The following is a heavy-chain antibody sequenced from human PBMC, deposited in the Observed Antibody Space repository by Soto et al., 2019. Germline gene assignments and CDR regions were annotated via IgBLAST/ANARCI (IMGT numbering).Heavy chain of an antibody. CDR3: ARGGIAVAGMGAFDI. CDR1: GFTVSSNY. D-gene: IGHD6-19*01. V-gene: IGHV3-53*04. Sequence: PGGSLRLSCAASGFTVSSNYMSWVRQAPGKGLEWVSVIYSGGSTYYADSVKGRFTISRHNSKNTLYLQMNSLRAEDTAVYYCARGGIAVAGMGAFDIWGQGTMVTV. J-gene: IGHJ3*02. CDR2: IYSGGST.